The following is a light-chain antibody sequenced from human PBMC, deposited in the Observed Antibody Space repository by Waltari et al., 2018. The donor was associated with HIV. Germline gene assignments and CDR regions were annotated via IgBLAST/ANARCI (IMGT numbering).Light chain of an antibody. J-gene: IGLJ3*02. CDR3: QSADSSGTWV. CDR1: ALPKQY. CDR2: NDT. Sequence: SYELTQPPSVSVSPGQTARITCSGDALPKQYAYWYHQKPGQATVLVIYNDTERHSGIPERFAGSSSGTTVTLTISGVQAEDEADYYCQSADSSGTWVFGGGTKLTVL. V-gene: IGLV3-25*03.